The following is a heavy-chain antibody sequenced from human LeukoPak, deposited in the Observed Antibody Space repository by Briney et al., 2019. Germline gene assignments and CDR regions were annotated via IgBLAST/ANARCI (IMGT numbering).Heavy chain of an antibody. V-gene: IGHV1-69*05. CDR1: GGTFSSYA. D-gene: IGHD4-17*01. Sequence: SVKVSCKASGGTFSSYAISWVRQAPRQGLEWMGRIIPIFGTANYAQKFQGRVTITTDESTSTAYMELSSLRSEDTAVYYCARGFYGDYLGYWGQGTLVTVSS. CDR2: IIPIFGTA. CDR3: ARGFYGDYLGY. J-gene: IGHJ4*02.